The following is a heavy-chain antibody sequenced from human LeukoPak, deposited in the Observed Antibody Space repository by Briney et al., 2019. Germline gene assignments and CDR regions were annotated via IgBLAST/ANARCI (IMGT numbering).Heavy chain of an antibody. CDR2: INAGNGNT. Sequence: ASVKVSCKASGYTFTSYAMHWVRQAPGQRLEWMGWINAGNGNTKYSQKLQGRVTITRDTSASTAYMELSSLRSEDTAVYYCARWGIAAAGTYGDFDYWGQGTLVTVSS. CDR3: ARWGIAAAGTYGDFDY. D-gene: IGHD6-13*01. CDR1: GYTFTSYA. J-gene: IGHJ4*02. V-gene: IGHV1-3*01.